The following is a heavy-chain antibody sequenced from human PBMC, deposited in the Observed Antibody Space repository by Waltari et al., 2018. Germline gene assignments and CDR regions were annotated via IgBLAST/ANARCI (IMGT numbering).Heavy chain of an antibody. CDR3: ARHGQENWFDP. V-gene: IGHV4-39*07. CDR2: IYYRGRT. J-gene: IGHJ5*02. CDR1: GGSISSSSYY. Sequence: QLQLQESGPGLVKPSETLSLTCTVSGGSISSSSYYWGWIRQPPGKGLDWIGSIYYRGRTYYNPSLKTRVTISVNTSKIQFALKLSSVTAADTAVYYCARHGQENWFDPWGQGTLVTVSS.